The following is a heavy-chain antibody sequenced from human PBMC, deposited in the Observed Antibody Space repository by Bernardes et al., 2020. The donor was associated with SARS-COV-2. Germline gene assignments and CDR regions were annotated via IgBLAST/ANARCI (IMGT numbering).Heavy chain of an antibody. CDR3: VKDKRGPYSLKTGAHDGFEF. CDR1: GFVFNYYP. V-gene: IGHV3-64D*06. J-gene: IGHJ4*02. Sequence: GGSLRLSCSTSGFVFNYYPMHWVRQAPGKGLEYVSGISSDGGITYYSASVKGRFTVSRDNSKNTLNLEMSSLRPEDVAVYYCVKDKRGPYSLKTGAHDGFEFWGQGTLVAVSS. CDR2: ISSDGGIT. D-gene: IGHD1-26*01.